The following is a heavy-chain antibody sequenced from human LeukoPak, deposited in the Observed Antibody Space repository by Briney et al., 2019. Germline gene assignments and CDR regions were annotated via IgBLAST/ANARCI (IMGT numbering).Heavy chain of an antibody. V-gene: IGHV4-34*01. Sequence: SETLSLTCAVYGGSFSGYYWSWIRQPPGKGLEWIGEINHSGSTNYNPSLKSRVTISVDTSKNQFSLKLSSVTAADTAVYYCARHSPGDYWGQGTQVTVSS. CDR3: ARHSPGDY. CDR2: INHSGST. J-gene: IGHJ4*02. CDR1: GGSFSGYY.